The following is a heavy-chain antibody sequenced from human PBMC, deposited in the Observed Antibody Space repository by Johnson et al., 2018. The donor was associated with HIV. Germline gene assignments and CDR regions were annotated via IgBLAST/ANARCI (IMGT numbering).Heavy chain of an antibody. V-gene: IGHV3-23*04. D-gene: IGHD6-19*01. CDR1: GFTFSSYA. CDR3: ARDGYSSGWYGNDAFDI. CDR2: ISGSGGST. Sequence: VQLVESGGRVVRRGGSLRLSCAASGFTFSSYAMSWVRQAPGKGLEWVSTISGSGGSTYYADSVKGRFTISRDNSKNTLYLQMNSLRAEDTAVYYCARDGYSSGWYGNDAFDIWGRGTMVTVSS. J-gene: IGHJ3*02.